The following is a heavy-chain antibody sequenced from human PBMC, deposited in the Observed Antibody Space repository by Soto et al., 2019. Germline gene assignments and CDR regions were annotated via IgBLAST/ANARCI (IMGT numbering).Heavy chain of an antibody. V-gene: IGHV1-3*01. CDR1: GYTFTSYS. D-gene: IGHD3-9*01. CDR2: INAGTGDT. CDR3: ARDGGYDILTGYFDC. Sequence: QVQLVQSGAEVEKPGASVKVSCKASGYTFTSYSIHWVRQAPGQRLEWMGWINAGTGDTKYSERYQGRVTITRDTSVKSAYMELRGLRFEDTAVYYCARDGGYDILTGYFDCWGQGTLLTVSS. J-gene: IGHJ4*02.